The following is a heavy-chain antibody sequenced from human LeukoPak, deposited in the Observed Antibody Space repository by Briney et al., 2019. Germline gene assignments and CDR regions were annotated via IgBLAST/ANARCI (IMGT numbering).Heavy chain of an antibody. J-gene: IGHJ6*03. CDR1: GFTFSNYN. Sequence: GGSLRLSCAASGFTFSNYNMNWVRQAPGKGLEWVSSISSSSSYIYYADSVKGRFTISRDNAKNSLYLQMNSLRAEDTAVYYCARSPYYYYYYYMDVWGKGTTATVSS. CDR3: ARSPYYYYYYYMDV. V-gene: IGHV3-21*01. CDR2: ISSSSSYI.